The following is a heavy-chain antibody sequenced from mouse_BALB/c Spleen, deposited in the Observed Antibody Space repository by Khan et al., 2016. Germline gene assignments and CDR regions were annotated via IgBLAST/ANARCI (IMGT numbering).Heavy chain of an antibody. V-gene: IGHV14-4*02. D-gene: IGHD2-1*01. CDR2: IDPENGDT. Sequence: VQLKQSGAELVRSGASVKLSCTASGFNIKDYYMHWVKQRPEQGLEWIGWIDPENGDTEYAPKFQGKATMTADTSSNTDYLQLSSLTSKDTAVYYCNARDGNYGYWGQGTTLTVSS. J-gene: IGHJ2*01. CDR3: NARDGNYGY. CDR1: GFNIKDYY.